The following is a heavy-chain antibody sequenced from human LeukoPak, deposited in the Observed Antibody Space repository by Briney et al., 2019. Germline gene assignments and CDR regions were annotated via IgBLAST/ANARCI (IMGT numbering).Heavy chain of an antibody. CDR2: IWYDGSNK. V-gene: IGHV3-33*01. D-gene: IGHD3-22*01. CDR1: GFTFSSYG. J-gene: IGHJ4*02. Sequence: GGSLRLSCAASGFTFSSYGIHWVRQAPGKGLEWVAVIWYDGSNKYYADSVKGRFTISRDNSKNTLYLQMNSLRAEDTAVYYCARETYYYDSSGLDYWGQGTLVTVSS. CDR3: ARETYYYDSSGLDY.